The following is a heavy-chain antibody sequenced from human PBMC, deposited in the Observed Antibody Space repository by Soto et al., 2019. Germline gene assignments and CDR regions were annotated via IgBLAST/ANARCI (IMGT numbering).Heavy chain of an antibody. CDR1: GFTFITYA. J-gene: IGHJ4*02. CDR3: AKDVGSDFWSAYWHFDY. V-gene: IGHV3-23*01. Sequence: PGGSLRLSCATSGFTFITYAMSWVRQAPGKGLEWVSAISGSGVSTYYADSVKGRFTISRDNSKNTLYLQMNSLRAEDTAVYYCAKDVGSDFWSAYWHFDYCGQGTLVTVSS. D-gene: IGHD3-3*01. CDR2: ISGSGVST.